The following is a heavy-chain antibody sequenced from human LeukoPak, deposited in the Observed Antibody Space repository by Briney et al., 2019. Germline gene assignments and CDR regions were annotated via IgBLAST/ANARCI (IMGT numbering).Heavy chain of an antibody. CDR3: ARHRRSSGWPYYFDY. CDR2: IYYGGDT. CDR1: GGSITSYSYY. D-gene: IGHD6-19*01. V-gene: IGHV4-39*01. Sequence: SETLSLTCTVSGGSITSYSYYWGWIRQPPGKVLEWIASIYYGGDTNYNPSLKSRVTISVDTSKNQFSLKLISVTAADTAVYYCARHRRSSGWPYYFDYWGQGTLVAVSS. J-gene: IGHJ4*02.